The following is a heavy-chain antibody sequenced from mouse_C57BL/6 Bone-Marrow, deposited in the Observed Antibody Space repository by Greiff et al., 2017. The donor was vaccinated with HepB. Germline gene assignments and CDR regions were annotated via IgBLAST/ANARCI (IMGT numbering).Heavy chain of an antibody. Sequence: EVQLQQSGPSLVRPSQTLSLTCTVTGFSINSDCYWIWIRQFPGNKLEYIGYTFYSGITYYNPSLESRTYITRDTSKNQFSLKLSSVTTEDTATYYGARGGTGYGRYYAMDYWGQGTSVTVAS. CDR1: GFSINSDCY. CDR3: ARGGTGYGRYYAMDY. D-gene: IGHD1-1*01. V-gene: IGHV3-3*01. J-gene: IGHJ4*01. CDR2: TFYSGIT.